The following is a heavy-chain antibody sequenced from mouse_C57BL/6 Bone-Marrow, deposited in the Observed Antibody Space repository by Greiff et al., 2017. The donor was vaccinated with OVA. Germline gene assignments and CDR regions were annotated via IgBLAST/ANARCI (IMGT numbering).Heavy chain of an antibody. Sequence: EVKLMESGGDLVKPGGSLKLSCAASGFTFSSYGMSWVRQTPDKRLEWVATISSGGSYTYYPDSVKGRFTISRDNAKNTLYLQMSSLKSEDTAMYYCARHPPYYYGSSRFAYWGQGTLVTVSA. J-gene: IGHJ3*01. V-gene: IGHV5-6*01. CDR3: ARHPPYYYGSSRFAY. CDR2: ISSGGSYT. CDR1: GFTFSSYG. D-gene: IGHD1-1*01.